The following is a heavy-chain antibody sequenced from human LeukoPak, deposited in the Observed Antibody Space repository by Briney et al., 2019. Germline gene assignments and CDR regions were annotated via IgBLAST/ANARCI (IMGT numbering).Heavy chain of an antibody. CDR3: ARGLRLGSYVYRDYFDY. J-gene: IGHJ4*02. CDR2: INPNSGGT. CDR1: GYTFTGYY. V-gene: IGHV1-2*02. Sequence: ASVKVSCKASGYTFTGYYMHWVRQAPGQGLEWMGWINPNSGGTNYAQKFQGRVTMTRDTSISTAYMELSRLRSDDTAVYYCARGLRLGSYVYRDYFDYWGQGTLVTVSS. D-gene: IGHD5-18*01.